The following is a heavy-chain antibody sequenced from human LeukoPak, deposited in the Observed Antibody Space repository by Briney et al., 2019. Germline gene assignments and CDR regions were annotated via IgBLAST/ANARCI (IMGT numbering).Heavy chain of an antibody. V-gene: IGHV1-8*01. CDR1: GYTFTSYD. CDR2: MNPNSGNT. Sequence: ASVKVSCKASGYTFTSYDINWVRQATGQGLEWMGWMNPNSGNTGYAQKFQGRVTMTRNTYISTAYMELSSLRSEDTAVYYCARFGIAAAVAYYYYGMDVWGQGTTVTVSS. CDR3: ARFGIAAAVAYYYYGMDV. J-gene: IGHJ6*02. D-gene: IGHD6-13*01.